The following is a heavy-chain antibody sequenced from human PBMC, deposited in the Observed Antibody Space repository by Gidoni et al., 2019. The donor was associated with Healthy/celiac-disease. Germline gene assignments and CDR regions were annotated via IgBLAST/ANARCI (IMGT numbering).Heavy chain of an antibody. Sequence: VQLVESGGGLVKPGVSLRLSCAASGFTLSNACMSWVRKATGKGLEWVGRIKSKTDGGTTDHAAPVKGRFTISIDDSKNTLYLQMNSLKTEDTAVYYCTTGLRFLEWLLSSPFDYWGQGTLVTVSS. V-gene: IGHV3-15*01. D-gene: IGHD3-3*01. J-gene: IGHJ4*02. CDR2: IKSKTDGGTT. CDR3: TTGLRFLEWLLSSPFDY. CDR1: GFTLSNAC.